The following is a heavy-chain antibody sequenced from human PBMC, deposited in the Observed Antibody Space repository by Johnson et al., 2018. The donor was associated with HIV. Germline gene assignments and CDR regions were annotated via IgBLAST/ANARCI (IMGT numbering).Heavy chain of an antibody. V-gene: IGHV3-33*01. CDR3: ARDGEHGLREAFDI. Sequence: QVQLVESGGGVVQPGRSLRLSCVVSGFTISTYGMHWVRQAPGKGLEWVAVMYYDGSNKYYADSVKGRFTISRDNSKNTLFLQMNSLRVEDTAVYYCARDGEHGLREAFDIWGQGTMVTVSS. J-gene: IGHJ3*02. CDR2: MYYDGSNK. D-gene: IGHD4-17*01. CDR1: GFTISTYG.